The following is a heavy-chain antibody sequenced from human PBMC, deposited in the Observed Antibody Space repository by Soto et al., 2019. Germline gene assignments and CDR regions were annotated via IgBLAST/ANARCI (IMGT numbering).Heavy chain of an antibody. D-gene: IGHD6-6*01. CDR1: GFSLSTSGVG. Sequence: QITLKESGPTLVKPTQTLTLTCTFSGFSLSTSGVGVGWIRQLPGKALEWLALIYWDDDKRDSPFLKSRLTTTKETSKNQVVLTMTNMDPVDTATYYCAHSPYSSSSYYFDYWGQGTLVTVSS. CDR2: IYWDDDK. V-gene: IGHV2-5*02. CDR3: AHSPYSSSSYYFDY. J-gene: IGHJ4*02.